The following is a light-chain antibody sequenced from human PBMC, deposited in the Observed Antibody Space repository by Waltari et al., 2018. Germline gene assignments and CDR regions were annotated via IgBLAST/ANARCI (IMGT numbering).Light chain of an antibody. J-gene: IGKJ1*01. Sequence: IMLTQSPGTLSLSPGARATLSCRASQRISRYLAWYQQKPGQAPRLLIYGASTRATGIPDRFSGSGTGTDFSLTISGLEPEDSAVYYCQHHFRLPATFGQGTKVEIK. CDR1: QRISRY. CDR2: GAS. V-gene: IGKV3-20*01. CDR3: QHHFRLPAT.